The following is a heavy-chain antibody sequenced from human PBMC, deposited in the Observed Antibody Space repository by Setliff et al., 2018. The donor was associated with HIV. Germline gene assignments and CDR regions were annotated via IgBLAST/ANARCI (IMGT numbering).Heavy chain of an antibody. V-gene: IGHV3-11*03. CDR2: ISSSSSYT. D-gene: IGHD2-15*01. CDR1: GFTFSDYY. CDR3: ARSGGDCSGISCYSLWFDP. Sequence: GGSLRLSCAASGFTFSDYYMSWIRQAPGKGLEWVSYISSSSSYTNYADSVKGRFTISRDNAKNSLYLQMNSLRAEDTAVYYCARSGGDCSGISCYSLWFDPWGHGTLVTVSS. J-gene: IGHJ5*02.